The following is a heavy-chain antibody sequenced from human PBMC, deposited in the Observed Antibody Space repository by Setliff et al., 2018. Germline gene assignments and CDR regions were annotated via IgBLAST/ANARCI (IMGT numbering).Heavy chain of an antibody. CDR2: AYYTGDT. Sequence: SETLSLTCTVSGGSLSDSIRYYAVFWGWIRQSPGRELEWIGSAYYTGDTYYNPSLKSRVTMSVDTSKNQFSLHLMSVTAADTAVYYCVRALAYYYMDVWGKGTTVTVSS. CDR1: GGSLSDSIRYYAVF. V-gene: IGHV4-39*01. J-gene: IGHJ6*03. CDR3: VRALAYYYMDV.